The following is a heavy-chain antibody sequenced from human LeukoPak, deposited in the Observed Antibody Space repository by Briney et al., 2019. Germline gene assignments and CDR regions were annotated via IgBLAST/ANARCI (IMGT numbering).Heavy chain of an antibody. CDR3: ARELAVAGTVYYYYYGMDV. J-gene: IGHJ6*02. D-gene: IGHD6-19*01. CDR2: IKQDGSEK. V-gene: IGHV3-7*01. Sequence: GGSLRLSCAASGFTFSSYWMSWVRQAPGKGLEWVANIKQDGSEKYYVDFVKGRFTISRDNAKNSLYLQMNSLRAEDTAVYYCARELAVAGTVYYYYYGMDVWGQGTTVTVSS. CDR1: GFTFSSYW.